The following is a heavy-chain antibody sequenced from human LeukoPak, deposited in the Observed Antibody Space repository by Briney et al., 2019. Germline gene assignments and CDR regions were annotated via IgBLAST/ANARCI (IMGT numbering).Heavy chain of an antibody. CDR1: GFTFSSYA. CDR2: ISGSGVTT. J-gene: IGHJ4*02. V-gene: IGHV3-23*01. CDR3: AKGTTMTKTDY. D-gene: IGHD3-22*01. Sequence: PGGSLRLSCAASGFTFSSYAMSWVRRAPGKGLEWVSGISGSGVTTYYADSVKGRFTISRDNSKNTLYLQMNSLRAEDTAVYYCAKGTTMTKTDYWGQGTLVTVSS.